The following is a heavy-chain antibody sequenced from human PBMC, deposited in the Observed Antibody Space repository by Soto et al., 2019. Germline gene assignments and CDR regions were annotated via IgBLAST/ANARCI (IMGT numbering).Heavy chain of an antibody. CDR3: AKGLKRLRWNPGYWFVR. V-gene: IGHV3-23*01. J-gene: IGHJ5*02. CDR2: ISGSGGST. Sequence: PGGSLRLSCAASGFTFSSYAMSWVRQAPGKGLEWVSAISGSGGSTYYADSVKGRFTISRDNSKNTLYLQMNSLRAEDTAVYYCAKGLKRLRWNPGYWFVRWGQGTLVTVSS. CDR1: GFTFSSYA. D-gene: IGHD4-17*01.